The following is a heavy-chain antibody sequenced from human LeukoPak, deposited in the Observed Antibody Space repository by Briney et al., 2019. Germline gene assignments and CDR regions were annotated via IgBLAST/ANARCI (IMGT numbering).Heavy chain of an antibody. CDR3: ASIRPFRSVNYSYMDV. V-gene: IGHV4-59*12. J-gene: IGHJ6*03. CDR1: GGSISSYY. Sequence: SETLSLTCTVSGGSISSYYWNWIRQPPGKGLEWIGYIYYSGNTNYNPSLESRVTISVDTSKNQFSLKLSSVPAADTAVYYCASIRPFRSVNYSYMDVWGKGTPVTVSS. CDR2: IYYSGNT. D-gene: IGHD3-3*02.